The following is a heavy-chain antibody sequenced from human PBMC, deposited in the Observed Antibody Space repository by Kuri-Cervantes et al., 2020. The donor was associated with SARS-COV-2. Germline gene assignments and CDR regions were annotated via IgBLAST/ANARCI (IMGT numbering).Heavy chain of an antibody. CDR2: IRYDGSNK. CDR3: TTGYDFWSGYYRFDYYYYYMDV. V-gene: IGHV3-30*02. J-gene: IGHJ6*03. CDR1: GFTFSSYG. D-gene: IGHD3-3*01. Sequence: GESLKISCAASGFTFSSYGMRWVRQAPGKGLEWVAFIRYDGSNKYYADAVKGRFTISRDNSKNTLCLQMNSLRAEDTAVYYCTTGYDFWSGYYRFDYYYYYMDVWGKGTTVTVSS.